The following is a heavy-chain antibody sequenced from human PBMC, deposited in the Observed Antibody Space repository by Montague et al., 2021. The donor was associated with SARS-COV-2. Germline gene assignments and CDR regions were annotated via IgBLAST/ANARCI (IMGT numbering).Heavy chain of an antibody. D-gene: IGHD3-9*01. J-gene: IGHJ4*02. CDR1: GGFISHYY. CDR2: IYSSGGT. CDR3: ARRTDILTGYYDY. V-gene: IGHV4-59*01. Sequence: SQSLSLTCAVSGGFISHYYWSWIRQPPGKGLEWIGYIYSSGGTNYNPSLKSRVTLSLDAVKNHFSLRLSSVTAADTAVYYCARRTDILTGYYDYWGQGTLVTVSS.